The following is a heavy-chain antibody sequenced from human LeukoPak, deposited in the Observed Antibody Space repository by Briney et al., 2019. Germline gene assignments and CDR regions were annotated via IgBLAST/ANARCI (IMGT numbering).Heavy chain of an antibody. Sequence: GGSLRLSCAASGFTVSSNYMSWVRQAPGKGLEWVSVIYSGGSTYYADSVKGRFTISRDNSKNTLYLQMNSLRAEDTAVSYCARVRVVIIPDWFDPWGQGTLVTVSP. CDR1: GFTVSSNY. CDR3: ARVRVVIIPDWFDP. V-gene: IGHV3-66*02. CDR2: IYSGGST. J-gene: IGHJ5*02. D-gene: IGHD3-3*01.